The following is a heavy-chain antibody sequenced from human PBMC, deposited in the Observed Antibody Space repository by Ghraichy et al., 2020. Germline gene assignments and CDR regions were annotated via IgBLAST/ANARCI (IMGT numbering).Heavy chain of an antibody. CDR2: FYHSGRT. CDR3: ARGKHRGRAPGLFAP. CDR1: GGSIHSYY. D-gene: IGHD3-10*01. Sequence: SETLSLTCTVSGGSIHSYYWSWIRQPPGKGLEWIGYFYHSGRTDYNPSLKGRATISIDTSKNQFSLNLTYVTAADPAVYHCARGKHRGRAPGLFAPWGQGTLVTVSA. V-gene: IGHV4-59*13. J-gene: IGHJ5*02.